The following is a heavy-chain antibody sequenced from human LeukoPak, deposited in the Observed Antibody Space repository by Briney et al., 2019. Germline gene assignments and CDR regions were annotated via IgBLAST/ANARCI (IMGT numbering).Heavy chain of an antibody. V-gene: IGHV3-23*01. J-gene: IGHJ4*02. Sequence: PGGSLRLSCAASGFTFINYAMTWVRQAPGKGLEWVSNISGRGTSINYAVSVKGRFSISRDNSKNTLYLQMNSLRDEDTAVYNCVRNDTSGVGLDYWGQGSLVTVSS. CDR3: VRNDTSGVGLDY. CDR2: ISGRGTSI. D-gene: IGHD3-22*01. CDR1: GFTFINYA.